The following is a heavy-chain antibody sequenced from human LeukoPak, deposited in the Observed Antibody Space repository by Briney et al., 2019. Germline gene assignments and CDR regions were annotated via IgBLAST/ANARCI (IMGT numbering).Heavy chain of an antibody. CDR1: GFTFSGSA. D-gene: IGHD1/OR15-1a*01. V-gene: IGHV3-73*01. CDR2: IRSKANSYAT. CDR3: TRQAELEQEYYYYYYYMDV. Sequence: PGRSLRLSCAASGFTFSGSAMHWVRQASGKGLEWVGRIRSKANSYATAYAASVKGRFTISRDDSKNTAYLQMNSLKTEDTAVYYCTRQAELEQEYYYYYYYMDVWGKGTTVTVSS. J-gene: IGHJ6*03.